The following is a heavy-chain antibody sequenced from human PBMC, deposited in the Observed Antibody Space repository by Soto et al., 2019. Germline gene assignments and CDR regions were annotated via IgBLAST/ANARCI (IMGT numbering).Heavy chain of an antibody. J-gene: IGHJ5*02. CDR1: GFTFSSYS. V-gene: IGHV3-48*01. CDR2: ISSSSSTI. CDR3: ARHVSGDYSNWFDP. D-gene: IGHD3-3*01. Sequence: PGGSLRLSCAASGFTFSSYSMNWVRQAPGKGLEWVSYISSSSSTIYYADSVKGRFTISRDNAKNSLKLSSVTAADTAVYYCARHVSGDYSNWFDPWGQGTLVTVSS.